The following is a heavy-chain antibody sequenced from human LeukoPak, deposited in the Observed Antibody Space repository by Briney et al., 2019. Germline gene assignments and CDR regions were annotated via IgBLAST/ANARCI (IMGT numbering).Heavy chain of an antibody. V-gene: IGHV1-18*01. D-gene: IGHD3-3*01. Sequence: ASVKVSCKASGYTFTSYGISWVRQAPGQGLEWMGWISAYNGNTNYAQKLQGRVTMTTDTSTSTAYMELRSLGSDDTAVYYCARDPVDYDFWSGFDAFDIWGQGTMVTVSS. CDR3: ARDPVDYDFWSGFDAFDI. CDR2: ISAYNGNT. J-gene: IGHJ3*02. CDR1: GYTFTSYG.